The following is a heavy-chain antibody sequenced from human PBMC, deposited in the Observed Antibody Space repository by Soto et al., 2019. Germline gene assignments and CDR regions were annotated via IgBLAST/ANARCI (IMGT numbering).Heavy chain of an antibody. J-gene: IGHJ6*02. D-gene: IGHD6-19*01. CDR2: INPNSGGT. Sequence: ASVTVSCKASGYTFTGYYMHWVRQAPGQGLEWMGWINPNSGGTNYAQKFQGWVTMTRDTSISTAYMELSRLRSDDTAVYYCARELAVAGSGDYYYYYGMDVWGQGTTVTVSS. V-gene: IGHV1-2*04. CDR1: GYTFTGYY. CDR3: ARELAVAGSGDYYYYYGMDV.